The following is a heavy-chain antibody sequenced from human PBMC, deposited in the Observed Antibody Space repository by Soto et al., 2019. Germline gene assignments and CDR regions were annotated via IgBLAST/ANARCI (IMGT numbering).Heavy chain of an antibody. D-gene: IGHD2-8*01. V-gene: IGHV1-69*13. J-gene: IGHJ5*02. Sequence: VASVKVSCKASGGTFSSYAISGVRQAPGQGLEWMGGIIPIFGTANYAQKFQGRVTITADESTSTAYMELSSLRSEDTAVYYCAREYCTNGVCRWFDPWGQGTLVTVSS. CDR2: IIPIFGTA. CDR1: GGTFSSYA. CDR3: AREYCTNGVCRWFDP.